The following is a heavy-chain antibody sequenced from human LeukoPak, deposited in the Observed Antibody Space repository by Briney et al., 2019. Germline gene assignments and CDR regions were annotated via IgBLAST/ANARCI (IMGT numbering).Heavy chain of an antibody. J-gene: IGHJ4*02. CDR1: GFTFSSYA. CDR2: ISYDGSNK. CDR3: ARDLAGYDWGGLPGY. Sequence: PGRSLRLSCAASGFTFSSYAIHWVRQAPGKGLEWVAVISYDGSNKYYADSVKGRFTISRDNSKNTLYLQMNSLRAEDTAVYYCARDLAGYDWGGLPGYWGQGTLVTVSS. D-gene: IGHD5-12*01. V-gene: IGHV3-30-3*01.